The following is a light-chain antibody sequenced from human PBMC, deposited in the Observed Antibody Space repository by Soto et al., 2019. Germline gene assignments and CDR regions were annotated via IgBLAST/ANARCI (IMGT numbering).Light chain of an antibody. CDR2: SAS. CDR3: QKYNSAPYT. CDR1: QGISNF. Sequence: DIPMTQSPSSLSASVGDRVTITCRASQGISNFLAWYQQKPGKVPKLLIYSASTLQSGVPSRFGGSGSGTDFTLTISSLQPEDVATYFCQKYNSAPYTFGQGTRLEIK. J-gene: IGKJ2*01. V-gene: IGKV1-27*01.